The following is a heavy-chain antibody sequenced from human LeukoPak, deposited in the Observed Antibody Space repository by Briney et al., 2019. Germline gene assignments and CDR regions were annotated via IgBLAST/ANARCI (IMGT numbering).Heavy chain of an antibody. J-gene: IGHJ4*02. D-gene: IGHD5-18*01. Sequence: GGSLRLSCAASGFTFSKFWMSWVRQAPGKGLEWVANIKKDGSVKYYVDSVKGRFTISRDNAKTSLYLQMNSLRAEDTAVYYCARDLSGVTGYTYGRGIDYWGQGTLVTVSS. CDR3: ARDLSGVTGYTYGRGIDY. CDR2: IKKDGSVK. V-gene: IGHV3-7*01. CDR1: GFTFSKFW.